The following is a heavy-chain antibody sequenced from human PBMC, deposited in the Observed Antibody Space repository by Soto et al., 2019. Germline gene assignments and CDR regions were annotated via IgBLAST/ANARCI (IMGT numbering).Heavy chain of an antibody. J-gene: IGHJ4*02. CDR3: GKDIRSGSIDY. D-gene: IGHD1-1*01. CDR2: VRSHSTAQ. V-gene: IGHV3-48*01. CDR1: GFTFSTYS. Sequence: LRLSCAASGFTFSTYSMNWVRQAAGKGLEWVSYVRSHSTAQYYGDSVKGRFTVSKDDSTNTVYLLMNNLRAEDTAVYYCGKDIRSGSIDYWGQGTLVTVSS.